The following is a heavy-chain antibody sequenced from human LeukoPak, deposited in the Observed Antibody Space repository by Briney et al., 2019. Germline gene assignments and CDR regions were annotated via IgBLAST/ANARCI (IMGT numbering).Heavy chain of an antibody. CDR3: ARAGIVHNWFDP. CDR2: INHSGST. V-gene: IGHV4-34*01. D-gene: IGHD2-21*01. Sequence: PSETLSLTCAVYGGSFRGYYWSWIRQPPGKGLEWIGEINHSGSTNYNPSLKSRVTISVDTSKNQFSLKLSSVTAADTAVYYCARAGIVHNWFDPWGQGTLVTVSS. J-gene: IGHJ5*02. CDR1: GGSFRGYY.